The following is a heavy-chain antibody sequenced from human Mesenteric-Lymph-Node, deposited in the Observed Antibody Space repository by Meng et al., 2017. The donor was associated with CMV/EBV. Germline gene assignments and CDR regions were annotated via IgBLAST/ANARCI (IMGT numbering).Heavy chain of an antibody. J-gene: IGHJ4*02. V-gene: IGHV4-31*02. CDR1: GSISSGGYY. CDR3: ARDRSLWFGEYYFDY. CDR2: IYYSGST. D-gene: IGHD3-10*01. Sequence: GSISSGGYYWSWIRQHPGKGLEWIGYIYYSGSTYYNPSLKSRVTISVDTSKNPFSLKLSSVTAADTAVYYCARDRSLWFGEYYFDYWGQGTLVTVSS.